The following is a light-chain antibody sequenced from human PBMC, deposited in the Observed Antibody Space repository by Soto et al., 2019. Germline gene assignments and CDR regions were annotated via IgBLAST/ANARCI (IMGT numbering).Light chain of an antibody. CDR1: QGIRSY. V-gene: IGKV1-8*01. Sequence: AIRVTPSPSSLSASTGDRCTSTCRASQGIRSYLARYQQKPGKAPKLLIYAASTLQSGVPSRFSGSGSGTDFTHTIRCLQSEDFATYYCQQYYSYPGTFGQGTKVDIK. CDR3: QQYYSYPGT. CDR2: AAS. J-gene: IGKJ1*01.